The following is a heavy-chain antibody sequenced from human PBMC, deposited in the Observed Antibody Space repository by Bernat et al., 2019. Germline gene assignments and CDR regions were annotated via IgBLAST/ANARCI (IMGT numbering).Heavy chain of an antibody. J-gene: IGHJ6*02. CDR1: GFTFDDYA. CDR2: ISGDGSST. Sequence: EVQLVESGGAVVQPGGSLRLSCATSGFTFDDYAMHWVRQVPGKGLEWVSLISGDGSSTYCADSVKSRFTISRDNSKNSLYLQMNSLRTEDTALFYCAKDMRYNRPFEGMDVWGQGTTVTVSS. V-gene: IGHV3-43*02. D-gene: IGHD1-14*01. CDR3: AKDMRYNRPFEGMDV.